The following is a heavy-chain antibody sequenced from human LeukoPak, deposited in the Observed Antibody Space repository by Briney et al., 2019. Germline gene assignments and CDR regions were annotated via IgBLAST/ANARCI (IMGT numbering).Heavy chain of an antibody. CDR1: GFTFSSYS. CDR3: AREHTYYYYVDV. Sequence: KPGGSLRLSCAASGFTFSSYSMNWIRQAPGKGLEWVSSIDTSSYIYYANSAKGRFTISRDNAKNSLYLQMHGLRAEDTAVYYCAREHTYYYYVDVWGKGTTVTVSS. D-gene: IGHD2-21*01. V-gene: IGHV3-21*01. CDR2: IDTSSYI. J-gene: IGHJ6*03.